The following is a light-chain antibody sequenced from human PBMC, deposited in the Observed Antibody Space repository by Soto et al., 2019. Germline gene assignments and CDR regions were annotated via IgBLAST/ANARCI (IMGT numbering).Light chain of an antibody. J-gene: IGLJ2*01. Sequence: QSALTQPASVSGSPGQSITISCTGISSDVGGYNYVSWYQQHPGKAPKLMIYDVSNRPSGVSNRFSGSKSGNTASLTISGLQAEDEADYYCSSYRSSSMVFGGGTKVTVL. CDR3: SSYRSSSMV. V-gene: IGLV2-14*01. CDR2: DVS. CDR1: SSDVGGYNY.